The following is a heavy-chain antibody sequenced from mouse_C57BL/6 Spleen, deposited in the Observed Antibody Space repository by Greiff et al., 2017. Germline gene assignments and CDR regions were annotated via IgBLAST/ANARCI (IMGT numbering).Heavy chain of an antibody. D-gene: IGHD1-2*01. CDR3: ARGYLRHAMDY. Sequence: EVMLVESEGGLVQPGSSMKLSCTASGFTFSDYSMAWVRQVPEKGLEWVANINYDGSSTYYLDSLKSRFIISRDNAKNILYLQMSSLKSEDTATYYCARGYLRHAMDYWGQGTSVTVSS. CDR2: INYDGSST. J-gene: IGHJ4*01. CDR1: GFTFSDYS. V-gene: IGHV5-16*01.